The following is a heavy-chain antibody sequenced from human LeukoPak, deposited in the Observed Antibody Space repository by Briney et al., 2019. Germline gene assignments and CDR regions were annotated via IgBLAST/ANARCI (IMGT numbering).Heavy chain of an antibody. D-gene: IGHD1-7*01. CDR2: ISSSSSYI. Sequence: PGGSLRLSCAVSGFTFDSYGMHWVRQAPGKGLEWVSSISSSSSYIYYADSVKGRFTISRDNAKNSLYLQMNSLRAEDTAVYYCARDLSITGTTGYYYMDVWGKGTTVTVPS. CDR1: GFTFDSYG. CDR3: ARDLSITGTTGYYYMDV. V-gene: IGHV3-21*01. J-gene: IGHJ6*03.